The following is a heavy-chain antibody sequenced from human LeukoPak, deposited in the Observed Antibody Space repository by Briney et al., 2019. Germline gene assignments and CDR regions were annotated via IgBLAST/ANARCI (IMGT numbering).Heavy chain of an antibody. Sequence: PSETLSLTCTVSGGSISSYYWSWIRQPPGKGLEWIGYIYYSGSTNYNPSLKSRVTISVDTSKNQFSLKLSSVTAADTAVYYCAREVPYCSSTGCLSDGMDVWGQGTTVTVSS. CDR1: GGSISSYY. CDR3: AREVPYCSSTGCLSDGMDV. V-gene: IGHV4-59*01. D-gene: IGHD2-2*01. CDR2: IYYSGST. J-gene: IGHJ6*02.